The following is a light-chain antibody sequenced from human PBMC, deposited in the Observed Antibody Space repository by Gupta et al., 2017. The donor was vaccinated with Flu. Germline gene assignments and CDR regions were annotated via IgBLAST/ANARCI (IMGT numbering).Light chain of an antibody. V-gene: IGKV3-11*01. CDR2: DAS. CDR1: QSVRRY. Sequence: TLSLSPGKRATLSCRARQSVRRYLAWYKQKPGQAPMRLIYDASNRANVSKASFSGSGDGTDGTLSISSLEPEGFAVYYCQQCINWHFIYSFGHGTRVDIK. CDR3: QQCINWHFIYS. J-gene: IGKJ3*01.